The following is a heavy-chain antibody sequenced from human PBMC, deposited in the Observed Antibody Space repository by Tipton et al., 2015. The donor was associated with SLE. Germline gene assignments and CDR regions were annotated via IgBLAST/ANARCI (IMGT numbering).Heavy chain of an antibody. J-gene: IGHJ6*02. Sequence: TLSLTCKVSGGSISRYYWSRIRQPPGKGLEWIGSIYYSGNTYYNPSLKSRVTISVDTSKNQFSLKLSSVTAADTAVYYCARRSSGYFYYYGMDVWGQGTTVTVSS. CDR1: GGSISRYY. CDR3: ARRSSGYFYYYGMDV. D-gene: IGHD3-22*01. CDR2: IYYSGNT. V-gene: IGHV4-59*12.